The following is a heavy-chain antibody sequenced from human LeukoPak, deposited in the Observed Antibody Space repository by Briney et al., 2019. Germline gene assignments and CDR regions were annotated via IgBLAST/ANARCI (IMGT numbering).Heavy chain of an antibody. CDR1: GFTFSSYA. Sequence: PGRSLRLSCAASGFTFSSYAMHWVRQAPGKGLEWVAVISYDGSNKYYADSVKGRFTISRDNSKNTLYLQMNSLRAEDTAVYYCARDQGSYFLLHYFDYWGQGTLVTVSS. CDR2: ISYDGSNK. J-gene: IGHJ4*02. CDR3: ARDQGSYFLLHYFDY. V-gene: IGHV3-30*04. D-gene: IGHD3-10*01.